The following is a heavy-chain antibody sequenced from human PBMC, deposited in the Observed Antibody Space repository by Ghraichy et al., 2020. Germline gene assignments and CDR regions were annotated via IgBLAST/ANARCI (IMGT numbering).Heavy chain of an antibody. CDR1: GFTFSSYS. Sequence: GALRLSCAASGFTFSSYSMNWVRQAPGKGLEWVSSISSSSSYIYYADSVKGRFTISRDNAKNSLYLQMNSLRAEDTAVYYCARMWGERFLEWLSVYYYYYYMDVWGKGTTVTVSS. CDR2: ISSSSSYI. V-gene: IGHV3-21*01. D-gene: IGHD3-3*01. CDR3: ARMWGERFLEWLSVYYYYYYMDV. J-gene: IGHJ6*03.